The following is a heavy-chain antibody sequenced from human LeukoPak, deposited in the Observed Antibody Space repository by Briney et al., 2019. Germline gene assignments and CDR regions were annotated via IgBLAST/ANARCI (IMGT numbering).Heavy chain of an antibody. CDR1: GGSFSDYY. J-gene: IGHJ5*02. CDR3: ARRLVHSWFDP. Sequence: SETLSLTCAVYGGSFSDYYWTWIRQPPGKGLEWIGEINHSGSPRYNSSLKSRVTISVDTSKNHFSLKLSSVTAADTAVYYCARRLVHSWFDPWGQGTLVTVSS. CDR2: INHSGSP. V-gene: IGHV4-34*01.